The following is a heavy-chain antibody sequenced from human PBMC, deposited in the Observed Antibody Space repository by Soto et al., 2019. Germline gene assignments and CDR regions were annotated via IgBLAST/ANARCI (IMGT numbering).Heavy chain of an antibody. J-gene: IGHJ3*01. CDR1: GFIVSRNY. Sequence: EVQLVESGGALIQPGGSLRLSCAASGFIVSRNYMSWVRQAPGKGLEWVSIIYTDGSTYYADSVKGRFTISRDNFKNTLYLQMNSLRVEDTAVYYCARDAVRQKSAFDLWGQGTMVTVSS. CDR3: ARDAVRQKSAFDL. CDR2: IYTDGST. D-gene: IGHD6-19*01. V-gene: IGHV3-53*01.